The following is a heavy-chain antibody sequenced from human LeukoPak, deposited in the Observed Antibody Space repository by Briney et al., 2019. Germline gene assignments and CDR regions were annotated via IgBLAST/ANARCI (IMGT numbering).Heavy chain of an antibody. CDR1: GYTFITYT. D-gene: IGHD5-18*01. J-gene: IGHJ4*02. Sequence: ASVKVSCKASGYTFITYTMHWVRQAPGQRLEWMGWINAGNGNTKYSQDFQGRVTITRDTSASTAYMELSSLRSEDMAVYYCAREGGHNYGPPNFEYWGQGTLVTVSS. CDR2: INAGNGNT. V-gene: IGHV1-3*03. CDR3: AREGGHNYGPPNFEY.